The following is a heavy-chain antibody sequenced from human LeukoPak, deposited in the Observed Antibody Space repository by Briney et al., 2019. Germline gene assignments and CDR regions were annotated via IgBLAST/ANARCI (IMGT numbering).Heavy chain of an antibody. CDR1: GFTFSSYE. J-gene: IGHJ4*02. CDR2: ISSSGSTI. D-gene: IGHD3-10*01. CDR3: ARVLGTWFGELFLPYFDY. Sequence: GGSLRLSCAASGFTFSSYEMNWVRQAPGRGLEWVSYISSSGSTIYYADSVKGRFTISRDNAKNSLYLQMNSLRAEDTAVYYCARVLGTWFGELFLPYFDYWGQGTLVTVSS. V-gene: IGHV3-48*03.